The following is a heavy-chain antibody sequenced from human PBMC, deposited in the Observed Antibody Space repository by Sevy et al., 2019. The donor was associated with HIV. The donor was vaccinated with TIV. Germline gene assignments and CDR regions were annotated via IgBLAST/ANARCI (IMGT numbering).Heavy chain of an antibody. J-gene: IGHJ4*02. D-gene: IGHD6-19*01. CDR2: TYYRAKWYN. CDR3: ARAGFAVAGPFDY. Sequence: SQTLSLTCAISGDSVSSNTAAWNWIRQSPSRGLEWLGRTYYRAKWYNEYAVSVKSRITFNADTSKNHFSLQLSSVTPEDTALYYCARAGFAVAGPFDYWGQGTQVTVSS. V-gene: IGHV6-1*01. CDR1: GDSVSSNTAA.